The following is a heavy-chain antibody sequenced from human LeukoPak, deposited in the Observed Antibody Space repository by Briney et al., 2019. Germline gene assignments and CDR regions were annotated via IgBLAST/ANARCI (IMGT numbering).Heavy chain of an antibody. CDR3: ARGLTDYYYGSGSYTPFDP. J-gene: IGHJ5*02. V-gene: IGHV4-34*01. Sequence: SETLSLTCAVYGGSFSGYYWSWIRQPPGKGLEWIGEINHSGSTNYNPSLKSRVTISVDTSKNQFSLKLSSVTAADTAVYYCARGLTDYYYGSGSYTPFDPWGQGTLVTVSS. CDR2: INHSGST. CDR1: GGSFSGYY. D-gene: IGHD3-10*01.